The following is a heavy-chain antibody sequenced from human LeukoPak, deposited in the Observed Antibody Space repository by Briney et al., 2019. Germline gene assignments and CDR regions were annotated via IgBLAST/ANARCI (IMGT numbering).Heavy chain of an antibody. CDR1: GFTFTSSA. J-gene: IGHJ4*02. Sequence: SVKVSCKASGFTFTSSAMQWVRQARGQRLEWIGWIVVGSGNTNYAQKFQERVTIIRDMSTSTAYMELSSLRSEDTAVYYCAAVAVAATPKRFFDYWGQGTLVTVSS. V-gene: IGHV1-58*02. D-gene: IGHD2-15*01. CDR2: IVVGSGNT. CDR3: AAVAVAATPKRFFDY.